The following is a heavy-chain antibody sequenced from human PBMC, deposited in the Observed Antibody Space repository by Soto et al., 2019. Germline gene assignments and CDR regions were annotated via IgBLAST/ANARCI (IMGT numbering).Heavy chain of an antibody. J-gene: IGHJ4*02. V-gene: IGHV4-59*01. CDR1: GGSISSYY. Sequence: QVQLQESGPGLVKPSETLSLTCAVSGGSISSYYWSWIRQLPGKGLEWIGYFYDSGSTNYNPSLNSRVTISVDTSKNQFSLKLSSVTAADTAVYYCARGALSTYFDYWGQGTLVTVSS. CDR2: FYDSGST. CDR3: ARGALSTYFDY.